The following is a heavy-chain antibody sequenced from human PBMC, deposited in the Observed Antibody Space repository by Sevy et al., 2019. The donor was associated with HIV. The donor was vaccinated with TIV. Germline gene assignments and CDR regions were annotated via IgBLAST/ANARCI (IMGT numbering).Heavy chain of an antibody. Sequence: GGSLRLSCAASGFTFNIYSMNWVRQAPGKGLEWVSSISGSSSYIFYADSVKGRFTISRDNAKNSLYLQMNSLRAEDTAVYYCARGRGDPRAECFDYWGQGTLVTVSS. CDR2: ISGSSSYI. V-gene: IGHV3-21*01. CDR1: GFTFNIYS. D-gene: IGHD2-21*02. J-gene: IGHJ4*02. CDR3: ARGRGDPRAECFDY.